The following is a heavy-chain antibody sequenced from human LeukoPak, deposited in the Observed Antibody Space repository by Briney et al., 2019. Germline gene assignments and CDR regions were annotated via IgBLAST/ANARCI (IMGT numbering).Heavy chain of an antibody. CDR2: ISGSGGST. Sequence: GGSLRLSCSASGFTFSSYAMSWVRQAPGMGLEWVLAISGSGGSTYYADSVKGRFTISRDNSKNTLYLQMNSLRAEDTAVYYCAKDPYFDWLSGYHYYFDYWGQGTLVTVSS. CDR3: AKDPYFDWLSGYHYYFDY. V-gene: IGHV3-23*01. D-gene: IGHD3-9*01. J-gene: IGHJ4*02. CDR1: GFTFSSYA.